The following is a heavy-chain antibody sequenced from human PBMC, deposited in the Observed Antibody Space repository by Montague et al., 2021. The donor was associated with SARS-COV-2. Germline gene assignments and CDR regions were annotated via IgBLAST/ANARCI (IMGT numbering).Heavy chain of an antibody. J-gene: IGHJ6*02. CDR1: GFTFDDYA. Sequence: SLSLSCAASGFTFDDYAMHWVRQAPGKGLEWVSGISWNSGSIGYADSVKGRFTISRDNAKNSLYLQMNSLRAEDTALYYCAKTTGSGWSPKYYYGMDVWGQGTTVTVSS. CDR2: ISWNSGSI. CDR3: AKTTGSGWSPKYYYGMDV. V-gene: IGHV3-9*01. D-gene: IGHD6-19*01.